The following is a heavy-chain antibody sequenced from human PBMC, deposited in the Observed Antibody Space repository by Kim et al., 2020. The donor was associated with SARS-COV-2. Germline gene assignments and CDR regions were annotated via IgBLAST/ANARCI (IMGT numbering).Heavy chain of an antibody. J-gene: IGHJ4*02. D-gene: IGHD6-19*01. CDR2: IIPIFGTA. Sequence: SVKVSCKASGGTFSSYAISWVRQAPGQGLEWMGGIIPIFGTANYAQKFQGRVTITADESTSTAYMELSSLRSEDTAVYYCASGSGWYRTGTTGRYYFDYWGQGTLVTVSS. V-gene: IGHV1-69*13. CDR3: ASGSGWYRTGTTGRYYFDY. CDR1: GGTFSSYA.